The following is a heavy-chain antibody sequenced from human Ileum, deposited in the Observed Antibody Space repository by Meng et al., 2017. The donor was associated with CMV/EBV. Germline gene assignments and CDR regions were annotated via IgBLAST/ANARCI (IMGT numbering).Heavy chain of an antibody. CDR2: IKSDGTNI. D-gene: IGHD5-18*01. V-gene: IGHV3-74*01. J-gene: IGHJ4*02. CDR3: LIQPPGS. CDR1: NVTDRW. Sequence: VQVVESGGGLVLPGGSSRLSGTFNVTDRWVAWVRQVPGKGPMWLSRIKSDGTNIKYADSVKGRFTISGDNAKNTVYLQMSSLRDEDTAVYYCLIQPPGSWGQGTLVTVSS.